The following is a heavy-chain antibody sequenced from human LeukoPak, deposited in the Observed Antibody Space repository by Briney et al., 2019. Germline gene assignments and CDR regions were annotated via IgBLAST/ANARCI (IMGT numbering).Heavy chain of an antibody. CDR2: IYHSGST. CDR1: GYSISSRYY. J-gene: IGHJ4*02. D-gene: IGHD5-18*01. Sequence: SETLSLTCSVSGYSISSRYYWGWIRQPPGKGLEWIGSIYHSGSTYYNSSLKSRVTISVDTSKNQFSLKLSSVTAADTAVYYCASLRERSYYTRGFDYWGQGSLVTVSS. V-gene: IGHV4-38-2*02. CDR3: ASLRERSYYTRGFDY.